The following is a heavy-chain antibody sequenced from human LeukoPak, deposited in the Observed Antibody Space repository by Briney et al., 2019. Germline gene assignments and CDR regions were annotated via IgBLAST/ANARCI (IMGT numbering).Heavy chain of an antibody. CDR1: GGSISSSSYY. CDR3: ARASGYYDSSGYAPNFDY. J-gene: IGHJ4*02. Sequence: SETLSLTCTVSGGSISSSSYYWGWIRQPPGKGLEWIASIYYSGSTYYNPSLKSRVTISVDTSKNQFSLKLSSVTAADTAVYYCARASGYYDSSGYAPNFDYWGQGTLVTVSS. V-gene: IGHV4-39*07. CDR2: IYYSGST. D-gene: IGHD3-22*01.